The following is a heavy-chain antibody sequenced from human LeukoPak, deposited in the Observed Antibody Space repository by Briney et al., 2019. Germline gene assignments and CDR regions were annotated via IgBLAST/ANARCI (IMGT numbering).Heavy chain of an antibody. Sequence: ASVKVSCKASGYTFTSYDINWVRQATGQGLEWMGWMNPNSGNTGYAQKFQGRVTMTRNTSIGTAYMELSSPRSEDTAVYYCARGLKGYYGLGSYNLFYYYYMDVWGKGTTVTISS. CDR2: MNPNSGNT. CDR3: ARGLKGYYGLGSYNLFYYYYMDV. CDR1: GYTFTSYD. D-gene: IGHD3-10*01. V-gene: IGHV1-8*01. J-gene: IGHJ6*03.